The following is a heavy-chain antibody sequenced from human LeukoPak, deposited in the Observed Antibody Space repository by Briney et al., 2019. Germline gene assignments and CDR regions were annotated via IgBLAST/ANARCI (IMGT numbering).Heavy chain of an antibody. CDR2: ISFDGKNK. CDR1: GFFFSSHG. CDR3: ARVYYDILTGYIFDY. D-gene: IGHD3-9*01. J-gene: IGHJ4*02. Sequence: PGGSLRLSCATSGFFFSSHGLHWVRQAPGQGLEWLAVISFDGKNKFYADSVKGRFTISRDNPRNTLYLQMNSLRAEDTAVYYCARVYYDILTGYIFDYWGQGTLVTVSS. V-gene: IGHV3-30*14.